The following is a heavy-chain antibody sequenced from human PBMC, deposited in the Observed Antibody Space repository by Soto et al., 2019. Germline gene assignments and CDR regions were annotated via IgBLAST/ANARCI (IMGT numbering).Heavy chain of an antibody. V-gene: IGHV1-69*01. CDR1: GDTFSSYA. CDR3: ARSQGSSTSLEIYYYYYYGMDV. D-gene: IGHD2-2*01. Sequence: QVQLVQSGAEVKKPGSSVKVSCKASGDTFSSYAISWVRQAPGQGLEWMGGIIPISETPNYAQKFQGRVTITADESKSTAYMELSSLRSEDTAVYYCARSQGSSTSLEIYYYYYYGMDVWGQGTTVTVSS. J-gene: IGHJ6*02. CDR2: IIPISETP.